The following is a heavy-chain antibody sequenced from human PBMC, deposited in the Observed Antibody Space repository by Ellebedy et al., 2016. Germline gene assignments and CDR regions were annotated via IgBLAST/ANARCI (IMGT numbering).Heavy chain of an antibody. V-gene: IGHV1-69*13. D-gene: IGHD2-8*01. CDR1: GDTFSSYA. CDR2: IIPMFGSS. Sequence: ASVKVSCKVSGDTFSSYAISWVRQAPGHGLEWMAQIIPMFGSSEYAQNFQGRLTITADESTSTAYMELSSLRSEDTAVYYCARVRGVYEYSAGLFDYWGQGTPVTVSS. CDR3: ARVRGVYEYSAGLFDY. J-gene: IGHJ4*02.